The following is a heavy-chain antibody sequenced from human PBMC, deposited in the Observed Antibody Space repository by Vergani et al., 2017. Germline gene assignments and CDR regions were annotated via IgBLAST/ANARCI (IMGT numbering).Heavy chain of an antibody. D-gene: IGHD6-19*01. Sequence: QVQLVQSGAEVKKPGASVKVSCKASGYTFTSYAMHWVRQAPGQRLEWMGWINAGNGNTKYSQKFQGRVTITRDTSASTAYMELSSLRSEDTAVYYCARGRIAVAGGXFQHWGQGTLVTVSS. CDR1: GYTFTSYA. V-gene: IGHV1-3*01. CDR3: ARGRIAVAGGXFQH. J-gene: IGHJ1*01. CDR2: INAGNGNT.